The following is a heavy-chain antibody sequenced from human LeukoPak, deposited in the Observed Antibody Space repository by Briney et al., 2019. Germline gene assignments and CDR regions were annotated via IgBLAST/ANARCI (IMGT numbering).Heavy chain of an antibody. CDR3: ARDPAFIVATIGFDP. D-gene: IGHD5-12*01. J-gene: IGHJ5*02. CDR2: MNPVSGNT. CDR1: GYTFSNND. V-gene: IGHV1-8*03. Sequence: GASVKVSCKASGYTFSNNDINWVRQAPGQGLEWMGWMNPVSGNTGFAQKFQGRVTITRITSISTAYMEMSSLRSDDTAVYYCARDPAFIVATIGFDPWGQGTLVTVSS.